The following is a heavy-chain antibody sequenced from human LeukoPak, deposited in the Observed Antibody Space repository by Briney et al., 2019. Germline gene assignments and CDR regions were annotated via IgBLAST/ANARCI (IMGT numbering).Heavy chain of an antibody. J-gene: IGHJ4*02. Sequence: GGSLRLSCAASGFTFSDYYMSWIRQAPGKGLEWVSYISSSGSTIYYADSVKGRFTISRDNSKNTLYLQMNSLRAEDTAVYYCAKGARGELLRFDYWGQGTLVTVSS. CDR1: GFTFSDYY. V-gene: IGHV3-11*01. CDR2: ISSSGSTI. CDR3: AKGARGELLRFDY. D-gene: IGHD1-26*01.